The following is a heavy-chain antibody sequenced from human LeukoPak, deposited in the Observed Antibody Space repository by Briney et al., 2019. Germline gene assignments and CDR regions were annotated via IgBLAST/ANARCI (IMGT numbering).Heavy chain of an antibody. Sequence: GSLRLSCAASGFTFSSYWMHWVRQAPGKGLVWVSHINSDGSSTSYADSVKGRFTISRDNAKNTLYLQMNSLRAEDTAVYYCARWSGYSYGNFYYYYMDVWGKGTTVTISS. J-gene: IGHJ6*03. CDR3: ARWSGYSYGNFYYYYMDV. CDR1: GFTFSSYW. D-gene: IGHD5-18*01. CDR2: INSDGSST. V-gene: IGHV3-74*01.